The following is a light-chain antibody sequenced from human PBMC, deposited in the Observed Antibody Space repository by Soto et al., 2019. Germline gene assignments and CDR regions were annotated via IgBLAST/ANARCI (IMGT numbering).Light chain of an antibody. CDR3: QKYNNAPRT. CDR2: AAS. Sequence: DIQLTQSPSSLSASVGDTVTITCRASQGISNYLAWYQQKPGQVPNLLIYAASTLQSGVPSRFSGSGSGTDXXXXXXXLXXEDFAXXXXQKYNNAPRTFGQGTKVEI. J-gene: IGKJ1*01. CDR1: QGISNY. V-gene: IGKV1-27*01.